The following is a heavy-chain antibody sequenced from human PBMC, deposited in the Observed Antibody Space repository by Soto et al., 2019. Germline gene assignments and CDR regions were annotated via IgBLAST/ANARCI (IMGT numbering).Heavy chain of an antibody. V-gene: IGHV4-31*01. CDR1: GGSISSGGYY. D-gene: IGHD3-16*02. Sequence: SETLSLTCTVSGGSISSGGYYWSWIRQHPGKGLKWIGYIYNSGTTYYNTSLKSQVTISVDTSKNKYSQKQKSLNASDTAVFYCARDLGYYDYVWGSYRPHYYGMDVWGQGTTVS. CDR2: IYNSGTT. CDR3: ARDLGYYDYVWGSYRPHYYGMDV. J-gene: IGHJ6*02.